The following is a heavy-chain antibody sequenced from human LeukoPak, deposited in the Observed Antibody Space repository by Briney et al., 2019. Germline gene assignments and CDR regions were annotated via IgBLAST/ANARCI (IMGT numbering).Heavy chain of an antibody. D-gene: IGHD6-13*01. J-gene: IGHJ6*02. CDR3: ARDTFRYSSSWHQLMDV. V-gene: IGHV4-59*12. CDR2: VYYSGPT. CDR1: GGSTSGYF. Sequence: PSETLSLTCSVSGGSTSGYFWTWIRQSPGKGPEWIGYVYYSGPTSYSPSLERRVTISVDTSKNQFSPNLNSVTAADTAVYYCARDTFRYSSSWHQLMDVWGQGTTVTVSS.